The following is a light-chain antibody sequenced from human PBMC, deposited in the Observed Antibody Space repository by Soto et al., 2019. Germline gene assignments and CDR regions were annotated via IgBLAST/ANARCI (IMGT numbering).Light chain of an antibody. J-gene: IGKJ3*01. CDR2: DAS. CDR1: QSISSW. CDR3: QQYNSYPFT. V-gene: IGKV1-5*01. Sequence: DIQMTQSPSTLSASVGDRVTITCRASQSISSWLAWYQQKPGKAPKLLIYDASSLESGDPSRLSGSGSGKEFTLPISSLQPDDFATYYCQQYNSYPFTFGPGTKVDIK.